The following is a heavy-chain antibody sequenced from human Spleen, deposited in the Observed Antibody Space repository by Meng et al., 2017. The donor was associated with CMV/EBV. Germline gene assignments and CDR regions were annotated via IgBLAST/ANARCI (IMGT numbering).Heavy chain of an antibody. V-gene: IGHV3-48*02. J-gene: IGHJ5*02. Sequence: GESLKISCEASGFSFRSNNMNWVRQAPGKGLEWISYVSTSSTTIYYADSVKGRFTISRDNAKNSLYLQMNSLRDEDTAVYYCARDGATTITTAWFDPWGQGTLVTVSS. CDR1: GFSFRSNN. D-gene: IGHD4-11*01. CDR3: ARDGATTITTAWFDP. CDR2: VSTSSTTI.